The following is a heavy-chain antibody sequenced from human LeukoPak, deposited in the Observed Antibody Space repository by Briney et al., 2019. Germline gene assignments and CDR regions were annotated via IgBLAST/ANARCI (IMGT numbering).Heavy chain of an antibody. CDR2: INPSGGST. CDR3: ARKSTVTTGVDY. Sequence: ASVTVSFKSSVYTFTNYYMHWVRQAPGQGLEGMGIINPSGGSTSYTQKFQGRVTMTRDTSTSTVYMELSSLRSEDTAVYYCARKSTVTTGVDYWGQGTLVTVSS. D-gene: IGHD4-17*01. CDR1: VYTFTNYY. J-gene: IGHJ4*02. V-gene: IGHV1-46*01.